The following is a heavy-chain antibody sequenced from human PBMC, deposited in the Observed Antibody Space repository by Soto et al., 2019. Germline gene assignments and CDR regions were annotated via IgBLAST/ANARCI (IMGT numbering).Heavy chain of an antibody. Sequence: GGSLRLSCAASGFTFNSYGMHWVRQAPGKGLEWVVVISFDGRNTYYADSVKGRFTISRDNTKNSLYLQMNSLRAEDTAVYYCARITYNSSWHYFDYWGQGALVTVSS. CDR1: GFTFNSYG. V-gene: IGHV3-30*03. CDR2: ISFDGRNT. J-gene: IGHJ4*02. CDR3: ARITYNSSWHYFDY. D-gene: IGHD6-13*01.